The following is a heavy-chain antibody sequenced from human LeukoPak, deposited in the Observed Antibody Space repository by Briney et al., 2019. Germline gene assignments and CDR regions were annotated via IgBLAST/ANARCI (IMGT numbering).Heavy chain of an antibody. D-gene: IGHD6-13*01. J-gene: IGHJ4*02. CDR1: GGSISSSSYY. CDR2: IYYSGST. CDR3: ARWVSSWFYFDY. Sequence: SETLSLTCTVSGGSISSSSYYWGWIRQPPGKGLEWIGSIYYSGSTYYNPSLKSRVTISVDTSKNQFSLKLSSVTAVDTAVYYCARWVSSWFYFDYWGQGTLVTVSS. V-gene: IGHV4-39*07.